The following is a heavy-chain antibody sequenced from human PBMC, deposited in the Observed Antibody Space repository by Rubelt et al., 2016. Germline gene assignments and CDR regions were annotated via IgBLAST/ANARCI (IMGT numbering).Heavy chain of an antibody. Sequence: QVQLVQSGGEVKKPGASLKVSCKTSGYTFTSYAMHWVRQAPGQRLVWMGWMNAGNGNTRYSQKFQGRVTITRDTSASTAYMELSSLGYEETAVYYRAREDVATSYVDYWGQGTLVTVSS. J-gene: IGHJ4*02. CDR2: MNAGNGNT. CDR1: GYTFTSYA. D-gene: IGHD5-12*01. V-gene: IGHV1-3*01. CDR3: AREDVATSYVDY.